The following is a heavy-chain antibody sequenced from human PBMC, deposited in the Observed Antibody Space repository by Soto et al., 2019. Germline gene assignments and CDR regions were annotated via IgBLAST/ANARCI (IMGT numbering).Heavy chain of an antibody. J-gene: IGHJ4*02. D-gene: IGHD2-2*01. CDR2: ISGSGGNT. CDR1: GFTFNSYA. Sequence: GSLRLSCAASGFTFNSYAMSWVRQAPGKGLAWVPAISGSGGNTYYADSVKGRFTISRDNSKNTLYLQMNSLRAEDTAVYYCAKAPPKVVPAAMRAYYFDYWGQGTLVTVSS. V-gene: IGHV3-23*01. CDR3: AKAPPKVVPAAMRAYYFDY.